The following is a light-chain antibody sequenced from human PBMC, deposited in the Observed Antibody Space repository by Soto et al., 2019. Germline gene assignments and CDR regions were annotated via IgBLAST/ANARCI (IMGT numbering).Light chain of an antibody. V-gene: IGKV1-39*01. J-gene: IGKJ1*01. CDR3: QQSYRTPPWT. CDR2: SAS. Sequence: DIQMTQSPSTLSASVGDRVTITCRASQSISSWLAWYQQKPGKAPRLVIYSASSLQSGVPSRFGGSGSGTEFTLSISNLQPEDFATYYCQQSYRTPPWTFGQGTKVDIK. CDR1: QSISSW.